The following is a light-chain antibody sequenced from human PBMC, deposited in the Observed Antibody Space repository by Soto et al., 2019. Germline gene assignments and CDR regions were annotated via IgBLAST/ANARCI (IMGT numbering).Light chain of an antibody. CDR2: EVS. CDR3: SSFTSSSTLV. V-gene: IGLV2-14*03. J-gene: IGLJ1*01. Sequence: QSALTQPASVSGSPGQSITISCTGTTSDIGSYNFVSWYQQHPGKAPKLMIYEVSNRPSGVSNRFSGSKSGNTASLTISGLRAEDEADDYCSSFTSSSTLVFATGTKLTVL. CDR1: TSDIGSYNF.